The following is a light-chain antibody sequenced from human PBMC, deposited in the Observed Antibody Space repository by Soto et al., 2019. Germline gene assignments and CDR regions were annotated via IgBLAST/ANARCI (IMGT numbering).Light chain of an antibody. CDR3: QQYNNWLWT. V-gene: IGKV3-15*01. Sequence: EIVMTQSPATLSVSPGERATLSCRASQSVSRNVAWYQQKPGQAPRLLIHDASTRATGTSVRFSGSGSGTEFTLTISSLQSEDFAVYYCQQYNNWLWTFGQGTKVEIK. J-gene: IGKJ1*01. CDR2: DAS. CDR1: QSVSRN.